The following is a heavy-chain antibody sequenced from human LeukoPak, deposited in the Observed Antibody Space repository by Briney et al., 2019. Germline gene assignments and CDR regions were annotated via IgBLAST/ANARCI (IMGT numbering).Heavy chain of an antibody. CDR1: GFTFSTYW. Sequence: GGSLRLSCAASGFTFSTYWMSWVRQVPGKGLEWVANIKQDGSERYYVDSVKGRFTISRDNAKNSLYLQMNSLRAGDTAVYYCARRAVNWGSAFDIWGQGTMVTISS. J-gene: IGHJ3*02. D-gene: IGHD7-27*01. CDR2: IKQDGSER. CDR3: ARRAVNWGSAFDI. V-gene: IGHV3-7*01.